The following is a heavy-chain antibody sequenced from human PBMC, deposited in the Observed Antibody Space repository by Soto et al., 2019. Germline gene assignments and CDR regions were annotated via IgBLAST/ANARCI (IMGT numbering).Heavy chain of an antibody. J-gene: IGHJ6*03. CDR2: ISWNSGSI. CDR1: GFTFDDYA. V-gene: IGHV3-9*01. CDR3: AKGGDYYYYMDV. Sequence: EVQLVESGGGLVQPGRSLRLSCAASGFTFDDYAMHWVRQAPGKGLEWVSGISWNSGSIGYADSVKGRFTISRDNAKNSLYLHMNSLRAEDTALYYCAKGGDYYYYMDVWGKGTTVTVSS.